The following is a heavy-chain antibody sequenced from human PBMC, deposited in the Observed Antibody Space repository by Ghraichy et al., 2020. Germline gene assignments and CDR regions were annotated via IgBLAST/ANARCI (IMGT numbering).Heavy chain of an antibody. CDR3: ARGFTSSIAARPLYYYYYMDV. V-gene: IGHV4-34*01. D-gene: IGHD6-6*01. CDR2: INHSGST. CDR1: GGSFSGYY. J-gene: IGHJ6*03. Sequence: SETLSLTCAVYGGSFSGYYWSWIRQPPGKGLEWIGEINHSGSTNYNPSLKSRVTISVDTSKNQFSLKLSSVTAADTAVYYCARGFTSSIAARPLYYYYYMDVWGKGTTVTVSS.